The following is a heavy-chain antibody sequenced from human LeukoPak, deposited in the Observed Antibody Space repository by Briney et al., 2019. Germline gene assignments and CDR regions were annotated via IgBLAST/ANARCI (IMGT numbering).Heavy chain of an antibody. Sequence: PSETLSLTCTVSGGSISSYYWSWIRQPPGKGLEWIGYINYSGSTNYNPSLKSRVTISEDMSKNQFSPKLNSVTAADTAVYYCARVPARRVVTTPTYFDYWGQGTLVTVSS. CDR3: ARVPARRVVTTPTYFDY. V-gene: IGHV4-59*01. CDR2: INYSGST. D-gene: IGHD2-21*02. J-gene: IGHJ4*02. CDR1: GGSISSYY.